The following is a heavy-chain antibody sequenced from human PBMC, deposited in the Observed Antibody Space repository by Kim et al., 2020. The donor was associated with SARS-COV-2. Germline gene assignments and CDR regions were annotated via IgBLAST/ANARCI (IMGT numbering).Heavy chain of an antibody. V-gene: IGHV1-69*13. J-gene: IGHJ6*02. CDR3: ARDSLVQREGLEWLLTKNSYYYGMDV. Sequence: SVKVSCKASGGTFSSYAISWVRQAPGQGLEWMGGIIPIFGTANYAQKFQGRVTITADESTSTAYMELSSLRSEDTAVYYCARDSLVQREGLEWLLTKNSYYYGMDVWGQGTTVTVSS. CDR2: IIPIFGTA. D-gene: IGHD3-3*01. CDR1: GGTFSSYA.